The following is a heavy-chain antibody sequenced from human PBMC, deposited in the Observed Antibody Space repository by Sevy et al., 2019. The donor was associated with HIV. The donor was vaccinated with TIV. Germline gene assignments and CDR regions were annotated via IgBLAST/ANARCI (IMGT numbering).Heavy chain of an antibody. CDR2: IYRSGST. J-gene: IGHJ5*02. D-gene: IGHD6-13*01. CDR1: GGSISSSNW. Sequence: SETLSLTCAVSGGSISSSNWWSWVRQPPGKGLEWIGEIYRSGSTNYNPSLKSRVTISVDKSKNQFSLKLGSVTAADTAVYYCARGPPMIAAAGTHNWFDPWGQGTLVTVSS. V-gene: IGHV4-4*02. CDR3: ARGPPMIAAAGTHNWFDP.